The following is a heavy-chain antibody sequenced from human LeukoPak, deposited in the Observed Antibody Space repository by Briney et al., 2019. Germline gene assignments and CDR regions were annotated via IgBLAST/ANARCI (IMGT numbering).Heavy chain of an antibody. D-gene: IGHD5-18*01. CDR1: GYTFTSYG. CDR2: ISAYNGNT. Sequence: ASVKVSCKASGYTFTSYGISWVRQAPGQGLEWMGWISAYNGNTNYAQKLQGRVTMTTDTSTSTAYMELRSLRSDDTAVYYCAKEKIIIEYSYNYPRAFDYWGQGTLVTVSS. V-gene: IGHV1-18*01. J-gene: IGHJ4*02. CDR3: AKEKIIIEYSYNYPRAFDY.